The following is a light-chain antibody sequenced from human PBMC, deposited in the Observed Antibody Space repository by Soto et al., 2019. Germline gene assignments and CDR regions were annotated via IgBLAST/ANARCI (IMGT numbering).Light chain of an antibody. V-gene: IGKV3-20*01. Sequence: EVVLTQSPGTLSLSPGERATLSCRASQSVSTTYLAWYQQKPGQAPSLLIYATSSRATGVPDRFSGSGSGTDFTLTISRLEPEDFAVYFCQQYGSLPRTFGQGTKLEIK. CDR2: ATS. CDR1: QSVSTTY. CDR3: QQYGSLPRT. J-gene: IGKJ2*01.